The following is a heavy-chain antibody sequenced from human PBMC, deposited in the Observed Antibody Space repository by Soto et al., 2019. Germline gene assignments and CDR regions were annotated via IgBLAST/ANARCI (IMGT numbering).Heavy chain of an antibody. V-gene: IGHV1-18*01. CDR2: ISAYNGNT. Sequence: QVQLVQSGAEVKKPGASVKVSCKASGYTFTSYGISWVQQAPGQGLEWMGWISAYNGNTNYAQKLQGRVTMTTDTSTSTAYMELRSLRSDDTAVYYCARAYSSGWWRYRGPPDFDYWGQGTLVTVSS. CDR1: GYTFTSYG. CDR3: ARAYSSGWWRYRGPPDFDY. J-gene: IGHJ4*02. D-gene: IGHD6-19*01.